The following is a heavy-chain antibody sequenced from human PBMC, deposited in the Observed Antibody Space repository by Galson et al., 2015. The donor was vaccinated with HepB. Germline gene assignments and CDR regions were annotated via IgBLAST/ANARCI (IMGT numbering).Heavy chain of an antibody. J-gene: IGHJ3*02. Sequence: SVKVSCKASGVTFTTYAFSWVRQAPAPGQGLEWMGGIIPVYRTANYAQRLQGRVTITADESTSTVYMELSSLRSEDTAVYYCARGTRDLRRTYAFDIWGQGTMVTVSS. CDR1: GVTFTTYA. CDR2: IIPVYRTA. V-gene: IGHV1-69*13. CDR3: ARGTRDLRRTYAFDI. D-gene: IGHD3-3*01.